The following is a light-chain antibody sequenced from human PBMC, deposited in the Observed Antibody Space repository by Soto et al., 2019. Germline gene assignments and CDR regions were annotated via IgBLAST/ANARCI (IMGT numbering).Light chain of an antibody. CDR2: RAS. CDR3: QQYGSSPWT. Sequence: EIGLTQSPGTLSLSPGERATLSCRASQSVSSNYLAWYQQKPGQAPRPLIYRASSRATGIPDRFSGSGAGADFTLTISRLESEDFAVHYCQQYGSSPWTFGQGTKVDIK. J-gene: IGKJ1*01. V-gene: IGKV3-20*01. CDR1: QSVSSNY.